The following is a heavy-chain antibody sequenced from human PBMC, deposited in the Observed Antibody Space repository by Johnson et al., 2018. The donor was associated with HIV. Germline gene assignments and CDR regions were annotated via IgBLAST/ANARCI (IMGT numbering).Heavy chain of an antibody. Sequence: EVQLVESGGGLVQPGGSLRLSCAASGFTFSSYDMHWVRQAPGKGLEWVANIKQDGSEKYYVDSVKGRFTISRDNAKNSLYLQMNSLRAEDTAVYYCARDGLATYAFDIWGQGTMVTVSS. V-gene: IGHV3-7*01. CDR2: IKQDGSEK. J-gene: IGHJ3*02. D-gene: IGHD5-12*01. CDR1: GFTFSSYD. CDR3: ARDGLATYAFDI.